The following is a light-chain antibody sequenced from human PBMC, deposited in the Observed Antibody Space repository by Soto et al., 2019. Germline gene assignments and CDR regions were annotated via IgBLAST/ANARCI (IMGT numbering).Light chain of an antibody. Sequence: QSALTQPASVSGSPGQSITISCTGTSSDVGSHNLVSWYQQYPGKAPKLIIFEASKRPSGVSNRFSGSKSGSTASLTISGLQAEDEADYYCCSIAGGGTYVSGSGTKVTVL. CDR1: SSDVGSHNL. J-gene: IGLJ1*01. V-gene: IGLV2-23*01. CDR2: EAS. CDR3: CSIAGGGTYV.